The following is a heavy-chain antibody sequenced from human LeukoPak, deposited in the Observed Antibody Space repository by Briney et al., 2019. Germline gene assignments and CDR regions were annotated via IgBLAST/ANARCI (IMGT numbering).Heavy chain of an antibody. CDR3: ARSTTMYSSGWNGLDY. D-gene: IGHD6-19*01. CDR2: INSDGSST. V-gene: IGHV3-74*01. J-gene: IGHJ4*02. CDR1: GFTFSSYW. Sequence: GGSLRLSCAASGFTFSSYWMHWVRQAPGKGLVWVSRINSDGSSTTYADSVKGRFTISRDNAKNTLYLQMSSLRAEDTAVYYCARSTTMYSSGWNGLDYWGQGTLVTVSS.